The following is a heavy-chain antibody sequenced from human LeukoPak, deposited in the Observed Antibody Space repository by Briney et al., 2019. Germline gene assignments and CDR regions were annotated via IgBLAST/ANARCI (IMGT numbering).Heavy chain of an antibody. V-gene: IGHV3-30*18. D-gene: IGHD2-15*01. Sequence: GGSLRLSCAASGFTFSSYGMHWVRQAPGKGLEWVAVISYDESNKYYADSVKGRFTISRDNSKNTLYLQMNSLRAEDTAVYYCAKDRVGYCSGGSCYSEAYWFDPWGQGTLVTVSS. CDR1: GFTFSSYG. J-gene: IGHJ5*02. CDR2: ISYDESNK. CDR3: AKDRVGYCSGGSCYSEAYWFDP.